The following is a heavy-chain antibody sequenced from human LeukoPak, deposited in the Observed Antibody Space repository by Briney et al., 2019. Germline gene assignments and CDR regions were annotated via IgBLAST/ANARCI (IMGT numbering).Heavy chain of an antibody. CDR1: GDSVSSNGAA. J-gene: IGHJ4*02. CDR2: TYYRSQQWYS. V-gene: IGHV6-1*01. Sequence: QTLSLTCAISGDSVSSNGAAWDWITQSPSRGLEWLGRTYYRSQQWYSDYAPSVKGRITINADTSQNQFSLHLNSVTPEDTAVYYCGRETDFGVVTNWGQGTLVTVSS. CDR3: GRETDFGVVTN. D-gene: IGHD3-3*01.